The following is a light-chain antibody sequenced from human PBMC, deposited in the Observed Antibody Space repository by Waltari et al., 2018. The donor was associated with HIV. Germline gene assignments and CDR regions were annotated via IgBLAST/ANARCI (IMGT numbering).Light chain of an antibody. CDR1: SSNIGSNY. CDR2: RNN. J-gene: IGLJ3*02. CDR3: AAWDDSLSGLV. Sequence: QSVLTQPPSASGTPGQRVTISCSGSSSNIGSNYGYWYQQLPGTAPKLLIYRNNQRPSGVPALCSGSKSGTSASLAISGLRSEDEADYYCAAWDDSLSGLVFGGGTKVTVL. V-gene: IGLV1-47*01.